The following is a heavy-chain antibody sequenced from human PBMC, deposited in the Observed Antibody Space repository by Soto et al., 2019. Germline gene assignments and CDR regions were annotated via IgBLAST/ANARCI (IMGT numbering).Heavy chain of an antibody. CDR2: ISSSSTYI. CDR3: ARTLDEGSGQGDFDY. J-gene: IGHJ4*02. D-gene: IGHD3-10*01. Sequence: EVQLVESGGGLVKPGGSLRLSCAASGFTLSSYIMNWVRQAPGKGLEWVSSISSSSTYIYYADSVQGRFTISRDNAKNSWYLQMDSLRAEDTAVYFCARTLDEGSGQGDFDYWGQGTLVTVSS. CDR1: GFTLSSYI. V-gene: IGHV3-21*02.